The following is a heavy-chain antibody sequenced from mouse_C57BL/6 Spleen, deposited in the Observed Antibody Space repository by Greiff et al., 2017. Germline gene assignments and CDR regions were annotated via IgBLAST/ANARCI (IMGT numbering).Heavy chain of an antibody. CDR1: GYTFTSYW. CDR2: IHPSDSDT. Sequence: QVQLQQPGAELVKPGASVKVSCKASGYTFTSYWMHWVKQRPGQGLEWIGRIHPSDSDTNYNQKFKGKDTLTVDKSSSTAYMQLSSLTSEDSAVYYCAIPTVVATNWYFDVWGTGTTVTVSS. V-gene: IGHV1-74*01. D-gene: IGHD1-1*01. J-gene: IGHJ1*03. CDR3: AIPTVVATNWYFDV.